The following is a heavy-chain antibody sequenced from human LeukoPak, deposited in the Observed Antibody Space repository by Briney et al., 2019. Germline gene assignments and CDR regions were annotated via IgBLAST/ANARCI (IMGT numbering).Heavy chain of an antibody. J-gene: IGHJ4*02. V-gene: IGHV3-7*01. CDR3: ARDPEWQRGWDGFDY. Sequence: SGGSLRLSCAASGFSLSDYWMSWVRQAPGKGVEWVTSMKRNGGEKYYVDSVKGRFTISRDNAKSLLYLQMNNLRAEDTAVYYCARDPEWQRGWDGFDYWGQGTLATVSS. CDR2: MKRNGGEK. CDR1: GFSLSDYW. D-gene: IGHD3-3*01.